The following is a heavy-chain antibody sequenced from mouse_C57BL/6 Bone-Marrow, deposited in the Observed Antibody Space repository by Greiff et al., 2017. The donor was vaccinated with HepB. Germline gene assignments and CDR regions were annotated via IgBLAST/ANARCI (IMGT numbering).Heavy chain of an antibody. CDR2: ISNLAYSI. V-gene: IGHV5-15*04. Sequence: EVHLVESGGGLVQPGGSLKLSCAASGFTFSDYGMAWVRQAPRKGPEWVAFISNLAYSIYYADTVTGRFTISRENAKNTLYLEMSSLRSEDTAMYYCARRSYDYEYYCDYWGQGTTLTVSS. CDR1: GFTFSDYG. D-gene: IGHD2-4*01. CDR3: ARRSYDYEYYCDY. J-gene: IGHJ2*01.